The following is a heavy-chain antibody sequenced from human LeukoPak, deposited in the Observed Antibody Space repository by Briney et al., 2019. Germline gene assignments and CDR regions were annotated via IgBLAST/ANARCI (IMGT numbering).Heavy chain of an antibody. V-gene: IGHV3-30-3*01. J-gene: IGHJ6*02. D-gene: IGHD6-13*01. CDR1: GFTLSSYA. CDR3: EAAAGTYHSGMDV. Sequence: GRSLRLSCAASGFTLSSYAMHWVRQAPGKGLEWVAVISYDGSNKYYADSVKGRFTISRDNSKSTLYLQMNSLRAEDTAVYYCEAAAGTYHSGMDVWGQGTTVTVSS. CDR2: ISYDGSNK.